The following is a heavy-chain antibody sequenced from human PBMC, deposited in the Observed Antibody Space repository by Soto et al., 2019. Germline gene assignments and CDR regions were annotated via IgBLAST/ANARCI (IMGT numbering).Heavy chain of an antibody. D-gene: IGHD6-13*01. CDR2: ISAYNGNT. CDR1: GYTFTSYG. CDR3: ARDEGTAEQQGESGGLDY. J-gene: IGHJ4*02. Sequence: QVQLVQSGAEVKKPGASVKVSCKASGYTFTSYGISWVRQAPGQGLEWMGRISAYNGNTNYAQKLQGRVTMTTDTSTSTAYMELRSLRSDDTAVYYCARDEGTAEQQGESGGLDYWGQGTLVTVSS. V-gene: IGHV1-18*01.